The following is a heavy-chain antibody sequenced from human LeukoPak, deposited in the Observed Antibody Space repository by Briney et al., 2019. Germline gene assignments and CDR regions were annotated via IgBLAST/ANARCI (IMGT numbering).Heavy chain of an antibody. CDR1: GYTXTSYG. D-gene: IGHD5/OR15-5a*01. V-gene: IGHV1-18*01. Sequence: ASVKVSCKASGYTXTSYGISWVRQAPGQGLEWMGWISAYNGNTNYTQKLQGRVTMTTDTSTSTAYMELRSLRSDDTAVYYCARDYGALRRFDYWGQGTLVTVSS. CDR2: ISAYNGNT. CDR3: ARDYGALRRFDY. J-gene: IGHJ4*02.